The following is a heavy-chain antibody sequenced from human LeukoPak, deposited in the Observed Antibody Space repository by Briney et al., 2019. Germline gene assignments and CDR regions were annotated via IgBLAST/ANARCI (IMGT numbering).Heavy chain of an antibody. J-gene: IGHJ4*02. D-gene: IGHD6-19*01. CDR1: GFTFSSYA. CDR3: ASGQWLVRGFDY. Sequence: GGSLRLSGAASGFTFSSYAMSWVRQAPGKGLEWVSAISGSGGSTYYADSVKGRFTISRDNSKNTLYLQMNSLRAEDTAVYYCASGQWLVRGFDYWGQGTLVTVSS. V-gene: IGHV3-23*01. CDR2: ISGSGGST.